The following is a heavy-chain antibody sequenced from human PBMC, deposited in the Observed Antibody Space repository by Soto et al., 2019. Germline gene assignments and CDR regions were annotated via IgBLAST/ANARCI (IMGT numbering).Heavy chain of an antibody. J-gene: IGHJ6*03. CDR1: GYTFTSYY. Sequence: ASVKVSCKASGYTFTSYYMHWVRQAPGQGLEWMGIINPSGGSTSYAQKFKGRVTMTRDTSTSTVYMELSSLRSEDTAVYYCARYCFGIAAAGQRVYYYYYMDVWGKGTTVTVSS. D-gene: IGHD6-13*01. V-gene: IGHV1-46*03. CDR3: ARYCFGIAAAGQRVYYYYYMDV. CDR2: INPSGGST.